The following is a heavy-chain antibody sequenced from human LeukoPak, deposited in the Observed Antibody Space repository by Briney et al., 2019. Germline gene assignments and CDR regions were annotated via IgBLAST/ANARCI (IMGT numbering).Heavy chain of an antibody. Sequence: GGSPRLSSAASGFNCSSYWMSWVRQAPGKGLEWVANIKQDGSEKYYVGSVKGRFTISRDNAKNSLYLQTNSLRAEDTAVYYCARVRSVYSSGWYYFDYWGQGTLVTVSS. V-gene: IGHV3-7*01. D-gene: IGHD6-19*01. CDR3: ARVRSVYSSGWYYFDY. CDR2: IKQDGSEK. J-gene: IGHJ4*02. CDR1: GFNCSSYW.